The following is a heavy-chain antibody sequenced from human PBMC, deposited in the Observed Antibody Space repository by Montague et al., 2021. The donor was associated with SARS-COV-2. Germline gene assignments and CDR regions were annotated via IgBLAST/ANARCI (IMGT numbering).Heavy chain of an antibody. D-gene: IGHD3-9*01. CDR3: ARSYYDILTGYYMAFDY. Sequence: PALVKPTQTLTLTCTFSGFSLSTSGMCVSWICQPPGKALEWLALIDWDDDKYYSTSLKTRLTISKDTSKNQVVLTMTNMDPVDTATYYCARSYYDILTGYYMAFDYWGQGTLVTVSS. V-gene: IGHV2-70*01. CDR2: IDWDDDK. CDR1: GFSLSTSGMC. J-gene: IGHJ4*02.